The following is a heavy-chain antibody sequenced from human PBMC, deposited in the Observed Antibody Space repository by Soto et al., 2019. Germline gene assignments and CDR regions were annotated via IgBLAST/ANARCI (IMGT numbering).Heavy chain of an antibody. CDR1: GYTYISYS. Sequence: ASVKVSCKASGYTYISYSMHWVRQAPGQRLEWMGWINVGNGNTKYSQNFQGRVTINQDTSASTAYMELSSLTSEDTAVYYCAREKWGSGSRWLDPWGQGTLVTFSS. CDR2: INVGNGNT. J-gene: IGHJ5*02. CDR3: AREKWGSGSRWLDP. D-gene: IGHD5-12*01. V-gene: IGHV1-3*01.